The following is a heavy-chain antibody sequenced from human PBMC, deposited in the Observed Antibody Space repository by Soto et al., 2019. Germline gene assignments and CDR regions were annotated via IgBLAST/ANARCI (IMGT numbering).Heavy chain of an antibody. D-gene: IGHD2-21*01. CDR3: GRLWGYSCVSLASPPRAYSFD. J-gene: IGHJ4*01. V-gene: IGHV1-69*06. CDR1: GGTFSSYS. Sequence: ASVKVSYKASGGTFSSYSISWVRQAPGQGLEWMGGIISIFGTANYAQKFQGRVTITADKSTSTAYMELSSLRSEDTAVYYCGRLWGYSCVSLASPPRAYSFD. CDR2: IISIFGTA.